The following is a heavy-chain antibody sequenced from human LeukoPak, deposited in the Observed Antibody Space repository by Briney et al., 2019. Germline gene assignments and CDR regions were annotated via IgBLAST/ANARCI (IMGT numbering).Heavy chain of an antibody. J-gene: IGHJ5*02. CDR2: IYSDGNT. CDR3: ARGMVATGS. Sequence: GGSLRLAWPPFGFTLSYNYMSWVRPAPEKGLEWVSIIYSDGNTYYADSVKGRFTISRDNSENTVDLQMNSLRVEDTAVYYCARGMVATGSWGQGTLVTVSS. V-gene: IGHV3-66*01. CDR1: GFTLSYNY. D-gene: IGHD5-12*01.